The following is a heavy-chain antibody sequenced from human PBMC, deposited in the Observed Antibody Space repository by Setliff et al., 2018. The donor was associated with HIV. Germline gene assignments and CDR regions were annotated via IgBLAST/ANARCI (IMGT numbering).Heavy chain of an antibody. V-gene: IGHV4-61*09. Sequence: SETLSLTCTVSGGSISSGSYYWSWIRQPAGKGLEWIGHIHTSGSSSYNPSLKSRVTMSVDTSKNQFSLNLTSVTAADTAVYYCARDRGSYNFWSGLARGDNWFDPWGQGTLVTV. CDR3: ARDRGSYNFWSGLARGDNWFDP. CDR1: GGSISSGSYY. CDR2: IHTSGSS. J-gene: IGHJ5*02. D-gene: IGHD3-3*01.